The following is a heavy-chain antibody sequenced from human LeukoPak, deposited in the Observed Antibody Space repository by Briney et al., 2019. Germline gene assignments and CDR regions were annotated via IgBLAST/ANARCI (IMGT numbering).Heavy chain of an antibody. CDR3: ARQPPQYCGMDV. D-gene: IGHD1-14*01. V-gene: IGHV4-61*02. Sequence: SETLSLTCTVSGGSVSSGSYYWSWIRQPAGKGLEWIGRIYTSGSTNYNPSVKSRVTMSVDTSNNQFSLKLTSVTAADTAVYYCARQPPQYCGMDVWGQGTTVTVSS. CDR1: GGSVSSGSYY. CDR2: IYTSGST. J-gene: IGHJ6*02.